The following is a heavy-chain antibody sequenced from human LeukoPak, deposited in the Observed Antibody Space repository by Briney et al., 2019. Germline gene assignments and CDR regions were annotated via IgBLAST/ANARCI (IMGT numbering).Heavy chain of an antibody. V-gene: IGHV1-69*01. J-gene: IGHJ4*02. CDR2: IIPIFGTA. D-gene: IGHD3-10*01. CDR1: GGTFSIYA. CDR3: ARGSWGTMVRGVITVYYFDY. Sequence: EASVKVSCTATGGTFSIYAISWVRQAPGQGLEWMGGIIPIFGTANYAQKFQGRVTITADESTSTAYMELSSLRSEDTAVYYCARGSWGTMVRGVITVYYFDYWGQGTLVTVSS.